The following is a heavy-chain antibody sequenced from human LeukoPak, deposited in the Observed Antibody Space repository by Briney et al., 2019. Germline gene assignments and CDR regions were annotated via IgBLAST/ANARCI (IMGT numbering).Heavy chain of an antibody. J-gene: IGHJ4*02. CDR1: EFTFSSFN. V-gene: IGHV3-13*01. CDR3: ARLTGSGWNYFDH. D-gene: IGHD6-19*01. Sequence: GGSLRLSCAASEFTFSSFNMHWVRQATGKGLEWVSGIGAAGDTYYADSVKGRFTISRENAKNSLYLQMNSLRAGDTAIYYCARLTGSGWNYFDHWGQGTLVTVSS. CDR2: IGAAGDT.